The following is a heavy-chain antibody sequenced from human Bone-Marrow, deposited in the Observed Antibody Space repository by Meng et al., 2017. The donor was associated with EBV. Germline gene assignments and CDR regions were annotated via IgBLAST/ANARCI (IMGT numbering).Heavy chain of an antibody. Sequence: EVQLLEAGGGLGPPGGSLRISCAASGFTFSSYAMSWVRQSPGKGLEWVSAISGSGGNTYYADSVKGRFTISRDNSKNTVYLQMNSLRAEDTAVHYCAKGGWSSWFDPWGQGTLVTVSS. J-gene: IGHJ5*02. V-gene: IGHV3-23*01. CDR2: ISGSGGNT. CDR1: GFTFSSYA. D-gene: IGHD1-26*01. CDR3: AKGGWSSWFDP.